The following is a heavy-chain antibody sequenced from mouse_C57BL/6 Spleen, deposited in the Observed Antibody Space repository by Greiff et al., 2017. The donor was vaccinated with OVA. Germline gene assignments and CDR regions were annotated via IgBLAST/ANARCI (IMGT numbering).Heavy chain of an antibody. Sequence: QVQLQQSGAELARPGASVKLSCKASGYTFTSYGISWVKQRTGQGLEWIGEIYPRSGNTYYNEKFKGKATLTADKSSSTAYMELRSLTSEDSAVYFGARDGGGGNYSYWYFDVWGTGTTVTVSS. CDR2: IYPRSGNT. V-gene: IGHV1-81*01. CDR1: GYTFTSYG. J-gene: IGHJ1*03. D-gene: IGHD2-1*01. CDR3: ARDGGGGNYSYWYFDV.